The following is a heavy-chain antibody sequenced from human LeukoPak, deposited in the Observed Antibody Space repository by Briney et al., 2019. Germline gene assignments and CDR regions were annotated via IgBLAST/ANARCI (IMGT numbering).Heavy chain of an antibody. J-gene: IGHJ4*02. V-gene: IGHV3-21*01. D-gene: IGHD3-22*01. CDR1: GFTFSSYS. CDR3: ARHVVGVGFDY. Sequence: GGSLRLSRAASGFTFSSYSMNWVRQAPGKGLEWVSSITSSSSYIYYADSVKGRFTISRDNAKNSLYLQMNSLRAEDTAVYYCARHVVGVGFDYWGQGTLVTVSS. CDR2: ITSSSSYI.